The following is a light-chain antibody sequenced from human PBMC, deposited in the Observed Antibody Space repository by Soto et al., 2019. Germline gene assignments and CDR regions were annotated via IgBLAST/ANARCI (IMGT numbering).Light chain of an antibody. CDR2: DAY. J-gene: IGKJ3*01. V-gene: IGKV1-33*01. CDR3: QKSDHLPL. CDR1: HDIGNS. Sequence: DIQMTQSPSSLSASVGDRVTITCQASHDIGNSLNWYQDKPGQAPKLVIYDAYNLETGVPPTFSGNGYGTDFTFTISSLRPEDIATYYCQKSDHLPLFGPGTKVDIK.